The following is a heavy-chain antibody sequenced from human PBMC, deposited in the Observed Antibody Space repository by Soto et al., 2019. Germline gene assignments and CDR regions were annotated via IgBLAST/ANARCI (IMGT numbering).Heavy chain of an antibody. CDR1: GRSGSSNY. CDR3: AIFYDFWTDPRDY. CDR2: IYSGGST. D-gene: IGHD3-3*01. Sequence: GGSLRLSCAASGRSGSSNYMSWVRQAPGKGLEWVAVIYSGGSTYYADSVKGRFTISRDDSKNTVFLQMDRLRAEETALYYCAIFYDFWTDPRDYWGQGILVTVSS. J-gene: IGHJ4*02. V-gene: IGHV3-53*01.